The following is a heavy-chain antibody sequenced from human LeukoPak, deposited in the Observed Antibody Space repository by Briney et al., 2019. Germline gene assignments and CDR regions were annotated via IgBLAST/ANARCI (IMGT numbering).Heavy chain of an antibody. CDR1: GFTFSSYE. CDR2: ISSSGSTI. V-gene: IGHV3-48*03. Sequence: GGSLRLSCAASGFTFSSYEMNWVRQAPGKELEWVSYISSSGSTIYYADSVKGRFTISRDNSKNTLYLQMNGLRHEDTAVYFCARAAAVTGAFRDNWFDPWGQGTLVTVSS. J-gene: IGHJ5*02. D-gene: IGHD6-19*01. CDR3: ARAAAVTGAFRDNWFDP.